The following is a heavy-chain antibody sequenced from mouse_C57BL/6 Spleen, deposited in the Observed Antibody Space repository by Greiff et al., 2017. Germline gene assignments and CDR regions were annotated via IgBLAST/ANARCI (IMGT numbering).Heavy chain of an antibody. CDR2: IDPSDSET. D-gene: IGHD1-1*01. Sequence: QVHVKQPGAELVRPGSSVKLSCKASGYTFTSYWMHWVKQRPIQGLEWIGNIDPSDSETHYNQKFKDKATLTVDKSSSTAYMQLSSLTSEDSAVYYCATTVVARAMDYWGQGTSVTVSS. CDR3: ATTVVARAMDY. J-gene: IGHJ4*01. CDR1: GYTFTSYW. V-gene: IGHV1-52*01.